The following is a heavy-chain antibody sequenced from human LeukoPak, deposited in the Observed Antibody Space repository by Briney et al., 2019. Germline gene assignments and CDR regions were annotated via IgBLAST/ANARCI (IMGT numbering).Heavy chain of an antibody. Sequence: GGSLRLSCAASGFTVSSNYMSWVRQAPGKGLEWVSVIYSGGSTYYADSVRGRFTISRDNSKNTLYLQMNSLRAEDTAVYYCARDSTEGGFDYWGQGTLVTVSS. CDR1: GFTVSSNY. V-gene: IGHV3-53*01. CDR2: IYSGGST. J-gene: IGHJ4*02. D-gene: IGHD3-16*01. CDR3: ARDSTEGGFDY.